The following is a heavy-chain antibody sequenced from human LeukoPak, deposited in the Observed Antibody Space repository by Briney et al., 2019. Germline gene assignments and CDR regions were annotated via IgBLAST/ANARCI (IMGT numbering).Heavy chain of an antibody. Sequence: SETLSLTCTVSGGSISSYYWSWIRQPPGKGLEWIGYIYYSGSTNYNPSLKSRVTISVDTSKNQFSLKLSSVTAADTAVYYCARPRWLQVLDAFDIWGQGTMVNVSS. CDR2: IYYSGST. CDR1: GGSISSYY. D-gene: IGHD5-24*01. J-gene: IGHJ3*02. CDR3: ARPRWLQVLDAFDI. V-gene: IGHV4-59*08.